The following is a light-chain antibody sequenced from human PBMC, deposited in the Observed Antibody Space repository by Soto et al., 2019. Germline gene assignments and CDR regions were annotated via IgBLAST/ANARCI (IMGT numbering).Light chain of an antibody. V-gene: IGLV2-14*01. J-gene: IGLJ1*01. Sequence: QSALTQPASVSGSPGQSITISCTGTSSDVGGYNFVSWYQQHPGKAPKLMIYEVNNRPSGVSNRFSGSKSGNTASLTISGLQAEDEADYYCSSYTSSSTLYVFGTGPRSPS. CDR2: EVN. CDR1: SSDVGGYNF. CDR3: SSYTSSSTLYV.